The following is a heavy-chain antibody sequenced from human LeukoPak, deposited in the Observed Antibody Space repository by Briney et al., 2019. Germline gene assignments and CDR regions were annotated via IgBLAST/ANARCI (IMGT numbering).Heavy chain of an antibody. D-gene: IGHD3-3*01. CDR2: MYPGDSDT. CDR1: GYTFSTYW. J-gene: IGHJ4*02. V-gene: IGHV5-51*01. Sequence: GESLKISCKGSGYTFSTYWIGWVRQMPGKGLEWMGIMYPGDSDTRYSPSFQGQVTISADKSISTAYLQWSSLKASDTAMYNCARLDGVLYTPSYFDYWGQGTLVTVPS. CDR3: ARLDGVLYTPSYFDY.